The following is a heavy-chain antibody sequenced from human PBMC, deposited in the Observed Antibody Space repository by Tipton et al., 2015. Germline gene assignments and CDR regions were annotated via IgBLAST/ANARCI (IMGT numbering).Heavy chain of an antibody. D-gene: IGHD6-13*01. CDR3: AKEEIVRWYKTFHI. Sequence: LSLTCAASGFSISRDSMNWVRQAPGKGLEWVSYISSSSSTIYYADSVKGRFTVSRDNAKESLYLQMNSLRDEDTAVYYCAKEEIVRWYKTFHIWGQGTMVTVSS. V-gene: IGHV3-48*02. CDR1: GFSISRDS. CDR2: ISSSSSTI. J-gene: IGHJ3*02.